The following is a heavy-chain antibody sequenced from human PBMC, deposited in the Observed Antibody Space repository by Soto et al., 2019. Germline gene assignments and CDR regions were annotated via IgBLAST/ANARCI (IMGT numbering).Heavy chain of an antibody. CDR2: ISGSGVII. CDR3: ARGRNDWDY. J-gene: IGHJ4*02. V-gene: IGHV3-11*01. Sequence: GGSLRLSCSASGFTLSDYYMSWIRQATEKGLEWLSYISGSGVIIYYADSVKGRFTISRDNAKSSLYLQMNSLRVDDTAVYYCARGRNDWDYWGQGTLVTVSS. D-gene: IGHD1-1*01. CDR1: GFTLSDYY.